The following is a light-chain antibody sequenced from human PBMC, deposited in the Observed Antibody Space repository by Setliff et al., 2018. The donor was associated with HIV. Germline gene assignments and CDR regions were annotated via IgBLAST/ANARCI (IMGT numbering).Light chain of an antibody. CDR1: SSNIGAGYD. CDR2: GNT. J-gene: IGLJ1*01. V-gene: IGLV1-40*01. CDR3: QSYDSSLSGYV. Sequence: QSVLTQPPSVSGAPGQRVTISCTGSSSNIGAGYDVHWYQQLPGTAPKVLIYGNTNRPSGVPDRFSVSTSGTSASLAITGLQAEGEADYYCQSYDSSLSGYVFGSGTKVTVL.